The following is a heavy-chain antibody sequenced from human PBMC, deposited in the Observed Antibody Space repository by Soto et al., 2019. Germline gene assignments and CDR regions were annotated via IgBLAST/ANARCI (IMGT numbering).Heavy chain of an antibody. D-gene: IGHD5-12*01. V-gene: IGHV3-33*01. CDR1: GFTFSSYG. Sequence: GGSLRLSCAASGFTFSSYGMYWVRQAPGKGLEWVAVIWYDGSNKYYADSVKGRFTISRDNSKNTLYLQMNSLRAEDTAVYYCARFKDGYNFYFDYWSQGTLVTVSS. J-gene: IGHJ4*02. CDR2: IWYDGSNK. CDR3: ARFKDGYNFYFDY.